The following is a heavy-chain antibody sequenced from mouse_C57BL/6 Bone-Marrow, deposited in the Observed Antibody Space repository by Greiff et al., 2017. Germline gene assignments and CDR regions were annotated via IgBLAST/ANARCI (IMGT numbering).Heavy chain of an antibody. CDR1: GFNIKDDY. Sequence: VQLQQSGAELVRPGASVKLSCTASGFNIKDDYMHWVKQRPEKGLEWIGWIDPENGDTEYAPKFQGKATITADTSSNTAYLQLSSLTSEDTAVYYCTTWYFDDWGTGTTVTVSS. CDR3: TTWYFDD. J-gene: IGHJ1*03. V-gene: IGHV14-4*01. CDR2: IDPENGDT.